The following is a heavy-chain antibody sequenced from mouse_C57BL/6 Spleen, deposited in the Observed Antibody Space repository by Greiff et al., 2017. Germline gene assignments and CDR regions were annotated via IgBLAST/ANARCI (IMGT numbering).Heavy chain of an antibody. Sequence: EVKLMESGPGLVKPSQSLSLTCSVTGYSITSGYYWNWIRQFPGNKLEWMGYISYDGSNNYNPSLKNRISITRDTSKNQFLRKLNALTTEEPATYYCVGPGTSDYWGQGTTLTVSS. V-gene: IGHV3-6*01. J-gene: IGHJ2*01. CDR1: GYSITSGYY. CDR2: ISYDGSN. CDR3: VGPGTSDY. D-gene: IGHD4-1*01.